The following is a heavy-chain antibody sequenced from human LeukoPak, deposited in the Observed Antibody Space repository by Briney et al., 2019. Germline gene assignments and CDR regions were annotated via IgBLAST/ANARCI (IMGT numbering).Heavy chain of an antibody. J-gene: IGHJ5*02. V-gene: IGHV4-39*07. CDR3: ARGLVAGGSYYYYDSSGYPKAYWFDP. CDR1: SDSISSSSYY. Sequence: SETLSLTCTVSSDSISSSSYYWGWIRQPPGKGLEWIGTIYYSGSTYYNPSLKSRVTISVDTSKNQFSLKLSSVTAADTAVYYCARGLVAGGSYYYYDSSGYPKAYWFDPWGQGTLVTVSS. D-gene: IGHD3-22*01. CDR2: IYYSGST.